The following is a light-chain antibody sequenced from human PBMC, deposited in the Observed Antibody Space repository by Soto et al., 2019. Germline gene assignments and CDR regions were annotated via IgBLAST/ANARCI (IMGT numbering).Light chain of an antibody. CDR3: QHYNSYSIT. Sequence: DIQMTQSPSTLSASVGDRVTITCRASQSISSWLAWYQQKPGKAPKLLIYKASSLESGVPSRFSGSGSGTEFSLTFSSLQPDDFATYYCQHYNSYSITFGQGTRLEIK. V-gene: IGKV1-5*03. J-gene: IGKJ5*01. CDR2: KAS. CDR1: QSISSW.